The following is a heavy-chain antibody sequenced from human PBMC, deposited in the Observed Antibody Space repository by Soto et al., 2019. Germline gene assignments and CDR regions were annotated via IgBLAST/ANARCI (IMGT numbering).Heavy chain of an antibody. Sequence: GGSLRLSCAASGFTFSSYSMNWVRQAPGKGLEWVSSISSSSYIYYADSVKGRFTISRDNAKNSLYLQMNSLRAEDTAVYYCARAGEVRFFGGSLYYYYMDVWGKGTTVTVSS. CDR1: GFTFSSYS. J-gene: IGHJ6*03. CDR2: ISSSSYI. CDR3: ARAGEVRFFGGSLYYYYMDV. V-gene: IGHV3-21*01. D-gene: IGHD3-16*01.